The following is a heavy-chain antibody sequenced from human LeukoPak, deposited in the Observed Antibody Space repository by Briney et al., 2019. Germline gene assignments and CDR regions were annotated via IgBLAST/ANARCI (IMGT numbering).Heavy chain of an antibody. CDR1: GGSISSYY. J-gene: IGHJ3*02. CDR3: VREPIYTSSWIADI. Sequence: SETLSLTCTVSGGSISSYYWSWIRQPPGKGLEWIGYIYYSGSTNYNPSLKSRVTISVDTSKNQFSLQMNSVTPEDTAVYYCVREPIYTSSWIADIWGQGTMVTVSS. CDR2: IYYSGST. V-gene: IGHV4-59*12. D-gene: IGHD6-13*01.